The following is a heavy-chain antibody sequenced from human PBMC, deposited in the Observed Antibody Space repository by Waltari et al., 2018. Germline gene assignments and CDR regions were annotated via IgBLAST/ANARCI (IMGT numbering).Heavy chain of an antibody. CDR3: AKDAFGNTYLDH. CDR1: GAMLGHFG. V-gene: IGHV3-30*18. Sequence: VQLVAAGGGVVKPGMCLRISCASSGAMLGHFGMHWVRQATGKGLEWVALASFDGSTTYYADSVRGRFTISRDNSKNTLYLDINTLRVDDTAIYYCAKDAFGNTYLDHWGQGTLVTVSS. J-gene: IGHJ5*02. CDR2: ASFDGSTT. D-gene: IGHD3-10*01.